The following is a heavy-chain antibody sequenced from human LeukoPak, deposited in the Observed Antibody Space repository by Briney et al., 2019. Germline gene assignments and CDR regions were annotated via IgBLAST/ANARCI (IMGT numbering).Heavy chain of an antibody. Sequence: ASVRVSCKTSGFTFTGYGIGWVRQAPGQGLEWMGWIGGYNGNTNYAQKLQGRVTMTTDTSTSTAYMELRSLRSDDTAVYYCARDDGYYPSGGYDFDYWGQGTLVTVSS. CDR1: GFTFTGYG. J-gene: IGHJ4*02. CDR3: ARDDGYYPSGGYDFDY. D-gene: IGHD6-19*01. CDR2: IGGYNGNT. V-gene: IGHV1-18*01.